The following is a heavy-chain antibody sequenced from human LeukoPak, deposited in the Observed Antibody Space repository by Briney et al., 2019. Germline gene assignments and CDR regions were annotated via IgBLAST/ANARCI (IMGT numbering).Heavy chain of an antibody. CDR1: GGSISSGGYY. J-gene: IGHJ4*01. CDR3: ARDQQLAYCGGDCFSAN. V-gene: IGHV4-61*02. Sequence: PSETLSLTCTVSGGSISSGGYYWSWIRQPAGKGLEWIGRVYSSGGTDYDPSLQSRVTMSLDTSKNQFSLKVNSVTATDTAMYYCARDQQLAYCGGDCFSANWGQGTLVTVSS. D-gene: IGHD2-21*02. CDR2: VYSSGGT.